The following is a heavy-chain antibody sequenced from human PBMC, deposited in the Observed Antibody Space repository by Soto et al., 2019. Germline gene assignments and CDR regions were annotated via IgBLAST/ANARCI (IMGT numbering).Heavy chain of an antibody. D-gene: IGHD6-13*01. V-gene: IGHV4-38-2*01. CDR3: ARVATYSSSPRETEYYFDY. J-gene: IGHJ4*02. CDR2: IYHSGST. Sequence: SETLSLTCAVSGYSISSGYYWGWIRQPPGKGLEWIGSIYHSGSTYYNPSLKSRVTISVDTSKNQFSLKLSSVTAADTAVYYCARVATYSSSPRETEYYFDYWGQGTLVTVSS. CDR1: GYSISSGYY.